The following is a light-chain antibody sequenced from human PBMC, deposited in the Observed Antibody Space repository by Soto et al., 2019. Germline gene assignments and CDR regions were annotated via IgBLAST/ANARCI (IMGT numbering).Light chain of an antibody. V-gene: IGKV3-11*01. CDR1: QSVGRY. J-gene: IGKJ1*01. CDR2: DTS. Sequence: EIVLTQSPATLSLSPGERGTLSCGASQSVGRYLAWYQHKPGQPPRLLIYDTSNRAPGTPGRFGGSGSGTDFTLTISSLEPEDFAVYYCVQRSVWPWTVGQGTKVAVK. CDR3: VQRSVWPWT.